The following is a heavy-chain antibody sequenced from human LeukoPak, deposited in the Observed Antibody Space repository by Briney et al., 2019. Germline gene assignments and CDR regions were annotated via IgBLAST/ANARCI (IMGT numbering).Heavy chain of an antibody. CDR2: ISAYNGNT. V-gene: IGHV1-18*01. J-gene: IGHJ4*02. D-gene: IGHD3-22*01. CDR1: GYTFTSYG. CDR3: ASSPYYYDSSGYYY. Sequence: ASVKVSCKASGYTFTSYGISWVRQAPGQGREWMGWISAYNGNTNYAQKLQGRVTMTTDTSTSTAYMELRSLRSDDTAVYYCASSPYYYDSSGYYYWGQGTLVTVSS.